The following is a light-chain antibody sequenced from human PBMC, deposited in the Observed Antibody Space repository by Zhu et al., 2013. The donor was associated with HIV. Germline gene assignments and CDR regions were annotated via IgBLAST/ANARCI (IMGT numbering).Light chain of an antibody. V-gene: IGKV1-16*01. J-gene: IGKJ5*01. CDR1: QDISNS. CDR2: DAY. CDR3: QKRSNWPPIT. Sequence: DIHLAQSPSSVSASIGDRVTITCRASQDISNSLAWIQVKPGTAPESLIYDAYTLQSGVPSRFSGTYSGTEFTLTISSLEPEDFAIYFCQKRSNWPPITFGQGTRIEVK.